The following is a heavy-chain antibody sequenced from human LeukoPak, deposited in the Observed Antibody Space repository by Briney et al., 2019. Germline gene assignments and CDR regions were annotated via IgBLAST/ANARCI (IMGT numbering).Heavy chain of an antibody. CDR3: TSRRFRTEDLGY. J-gene: IGHJ4*02. D-gene: IGHD3/OR15-3a*01. Sequence: GGSLRLSCAASGFTFSSYSMNWVRQAPGKGLEWVSSISSSSSYIYYADSVKGRFTISRDNAKNSLYLQMSSLRAEDTAVYYCTSRRFRTEDLGYWGQGILVTVSS. V-gene: IGHV3-21*01. CDR1: GFTFSSYS. CDR2: ISSSSSYI.